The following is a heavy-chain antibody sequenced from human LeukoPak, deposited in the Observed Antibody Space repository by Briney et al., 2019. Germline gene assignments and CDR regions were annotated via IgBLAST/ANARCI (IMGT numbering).Heavy chain of an antibody. CDR2: IYRSGGT. D-gene: IGHD5-12*01. Sequence: SETLSLTCAVSGGSISSYYWSWIRQPAGAGLEWIGRIYRSGGTYYNPSLKSRFTVSIDTSRNQFSLNLSSVTAADTAVYYCARGGADAYDVYYLDVWGTGTTVTVCS. CDR3: ARGGADAYDVYYLDV. CDR1: GGSISSYY. J-gene: IGHJ6*03. V-gene: IGHV4-4*07.